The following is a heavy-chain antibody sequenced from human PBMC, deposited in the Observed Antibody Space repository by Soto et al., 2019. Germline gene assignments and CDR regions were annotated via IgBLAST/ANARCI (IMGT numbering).Heavy chain of an antibody. Sequence: LSETLSLTCSVSGGSISSSSYFWGWIRQPPGKGLEWIGSIYYSGSTYYNKSLKSRVNVSVDTSKNHFSLKLSSVTAADTAVYYCARHPSDFWFDPWGQGTLVTVSS. D-gene: IGHD2-21*02. CDR3: ARHPSDFWFDP. V-gene: IGHV4-39*01. CDR1: GGSISSSSYF. J-gene: IGHJ5*02. CDR2: IYYSGST.